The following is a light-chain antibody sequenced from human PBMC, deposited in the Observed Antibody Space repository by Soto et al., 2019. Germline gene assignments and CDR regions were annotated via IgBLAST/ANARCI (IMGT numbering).Light chain of an antibody. V-gene: IGKV1-39*01. Sequence: DIQMTQSPSSLSASVGDRVTITCRASQSISSHLNWYQQKPGKAPKLLIYAASNLQSGVPSRFSGSGSGTDFTLSISSLQPEDFATYYCQQSYRTPLFGPGTKVDIK. CDR1: QSISSH. CDR2: AAS. CDR3: QQSYRTPL. J-gene: IGKJ3*01.